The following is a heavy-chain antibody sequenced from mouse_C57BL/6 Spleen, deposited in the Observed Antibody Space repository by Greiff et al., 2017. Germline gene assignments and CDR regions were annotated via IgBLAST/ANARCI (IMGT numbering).Heavy chain of an antibody. CDR2: ISDGGSYT. Sequence: EVKVEESGGGLVKPGGSLKLSCAASGFSFSSYAMSWVRQTPEKRLEWVATISDGGSYTYYPDNVKGRFTISRDNTKNNLYQQMSHLKSEDTAMYYCARDDYFDYWGQGTTLTVSS. CDR1: GFSFSSYA. CDR3: ARDDYFDY. V-gene: IGHV5-4*01. J-gene: IGHJ2*01.